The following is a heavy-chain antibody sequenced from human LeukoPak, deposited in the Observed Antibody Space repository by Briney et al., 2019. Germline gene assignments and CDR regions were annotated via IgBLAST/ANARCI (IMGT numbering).Heavy chain of an antibody. Sequence: QPGGSLRLSCAASGFTFSSYWMTWIRRAPGKGLEWVANIKQDGSEKYYVDSVKGRFTISRDNAKNSLYLQMNSLRAEDTAVYYCARDTGGGYSCYDCWGQGTLVTVSS. CDR3: ARDTGGGYSCYDC. J-gene: IGHJ4*02. D-gene: IGHD5-18*01. V-gene: IGHV3-7*01. CDR2: IKQDGSEK. CDR1: GFTFSSYW.